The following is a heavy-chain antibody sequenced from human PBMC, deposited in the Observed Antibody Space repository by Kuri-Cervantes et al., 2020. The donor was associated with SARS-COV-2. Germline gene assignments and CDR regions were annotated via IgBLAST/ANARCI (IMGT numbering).Heavy chain of an antibody. J-gene: IGHJ4*02. V-gene: IGHV3-30-3*01. CDR2: ISYDGSNK. CDR1: GFTFSSYA. CDR3: VRDGDHWNLDY. D-gene: IGHD1-1*01. Sequence: GGSLRLSCAASGFTFSSYAMHWVRQAPGKGLEWVAVISYDGSNKYYADSVKGRFTLSRDNAKNMLFLQMNSLRAEDTAVYYCVRDGDHWNLDYWGQGTLVTVSS.